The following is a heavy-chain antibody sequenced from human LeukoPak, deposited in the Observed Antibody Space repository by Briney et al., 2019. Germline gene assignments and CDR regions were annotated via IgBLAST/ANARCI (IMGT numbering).Heavy chain of an antibody. Sequence: SETLSLTCTVSGRSNSSSCYYWGWIRQPPGKGLEWIGRIYYSGSTYYNPSLKSRVTISVDTSKNQFSLKLSSVTAADTAVYYCARHKRAAMSSFDYWGQGTLVTVSS. CDR3: ARHKRAAMSSFDY. D-gene: IGHD2-2*01. J-gene: IGHJ4*02. V-gene: IGHV4-39*01. CDR1: GRSNSSSCYY. CDR2: IYYSGST.